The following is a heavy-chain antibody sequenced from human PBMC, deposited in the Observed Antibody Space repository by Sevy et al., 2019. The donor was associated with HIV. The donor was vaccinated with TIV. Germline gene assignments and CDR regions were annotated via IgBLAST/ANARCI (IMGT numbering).Heavy chain of an antibody. V-gene: IGHV4-59*08. CDR2: IYYNGHI. CDR1: GGSITSLY. CDR3: AGENAWGRGYS. Sequence: SETLSLTCTVSGGSITSLYWNWIRQPPGKGLEWIANIYYNGHINYNPSLKSRVTLSLDTSRNQFSLRLSSVAAADTAMYYCAGENAWGRGYSWGQGTLVTVSS. D-gene: IGHD1-26*01. J-gene: IGHJ4*02.